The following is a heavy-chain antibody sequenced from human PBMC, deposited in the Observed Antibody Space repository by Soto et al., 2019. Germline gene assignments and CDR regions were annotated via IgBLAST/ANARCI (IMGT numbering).Heavy chain of an antibody. J-gene: IGHJ5*02. D-gene: IGHD3-16*02. Sequence: SETLSLTCAVYGGSFSGYYWSWIRQPPGKGLEWIGEINHSGSTNYNPSLKSRVTISVDTSKNQFSLKLSSVTAADTAVYYCARARQDIWGSYRPNWFDPWGQGTLVTVSS. CDR3: ARARQDIWGSYRPNWFDP. V-gene: IGHV4-34*01. CDR1: GGSFSGYY. CDR2: INHSGST.